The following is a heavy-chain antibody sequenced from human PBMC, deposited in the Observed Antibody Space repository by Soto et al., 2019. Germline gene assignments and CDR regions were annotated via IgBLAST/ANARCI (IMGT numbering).Heavy chain of an antibody. J-gene: IGHJ4*02. CDR3: ARSVFLDY. V-gene: IGHV4-59*01. Sequence: NPSETLSLTCTVSGGSISSYYWSWIRQPPGKGLEWIGYIYYSGSTNYSPSLKSRVTISVDTSKNQFSLKLGSVTAADTAVYYCARSVFLDYWGQGTLVTVSS. D-gene: IGHD2-8*01. CDR1: GGSISSYY. CDR2: IYYSGST.